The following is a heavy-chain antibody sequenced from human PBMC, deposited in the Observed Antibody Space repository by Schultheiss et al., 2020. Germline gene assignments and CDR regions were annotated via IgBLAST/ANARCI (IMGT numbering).Heavy chain of an antibody. D-gene: IGHD2-21*02. CDR1: GGSFSGYY. Sequence: SETLSLTCAVYGGSFSGYYWSWIRQPPGKGLEWIGEINHSGSTNYNPSLKSRVTISVDTSKTQFSLKLSSVTAADTAVYYCARPLAWCGGDCKPSAIWGQGPMVTVSS. CDR3: ARPLAWCGGDCKPSAI. J-gene: IGHJ3*02. CDR2: INHSGST. V-gene: IGHV4-34*01.